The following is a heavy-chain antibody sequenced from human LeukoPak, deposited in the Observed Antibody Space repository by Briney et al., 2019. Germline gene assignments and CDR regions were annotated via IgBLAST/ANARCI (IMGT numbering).Heavy chain of an antibody. CDR1: GFTFSSYS. J-gene: IGHJ4*02. D-gene: IGHD2-21*02. V-gene: IGHV3-21*04. CDR3: AKDPAVVVTAIRSD. CDR2: INSSSSYI. Sequence: RGSLRLSCAASGFTFSSYSMNWVRQAPGKGLEWVSSINSSSSYIYYADSVKGRFTISRDNSKNTLYLQMNSLRAEDTAVYYCAKDPAVVVTAIRSDWGQGTLVTVSS.